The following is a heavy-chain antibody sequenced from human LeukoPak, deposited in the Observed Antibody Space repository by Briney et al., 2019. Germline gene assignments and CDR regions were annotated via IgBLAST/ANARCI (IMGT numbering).Heavy chain of an antibody. J-gene: IGHJ3*02. V-gene: IGHV4-34*01. CDR3: ARSLRYDILTGYYSFDN. CDR1: GGSFSGYY. D-gene: IGHD3-9*01. CDR2: INHSGST. Sequence: PSETLSLTCAVYGGSFSGYYWIWIRQPPGKALEWSGEINHSGSTNYNPSLKSRVTISVDTSKNQFSLKLSSVTAADTAVYYCARSLRYDILTGYYSFDNWGQGTMVTVSS.